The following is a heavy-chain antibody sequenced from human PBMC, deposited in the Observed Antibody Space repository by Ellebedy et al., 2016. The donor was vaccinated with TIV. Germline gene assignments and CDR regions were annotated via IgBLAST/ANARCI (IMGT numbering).Heavy chain of an antibody. J-gene: IGHJ6*02. CDR2: ISDSGSMI. Sequence: GESLKISXAASGFSSSDYYMSWIRQAPGKGLEWVSYISDSGSMIHYADSVEGRFTISRDNSKNSLYLQMNNLRAEDTAVYYCARISSGRSFYGMDVWGQGTTVTVSS. CDR1: GFSSSDYY. V-gene: IGHV3-11*01. CDR3: ARISSGRSFYGMDV. D-gene: IGHD6-19*01.